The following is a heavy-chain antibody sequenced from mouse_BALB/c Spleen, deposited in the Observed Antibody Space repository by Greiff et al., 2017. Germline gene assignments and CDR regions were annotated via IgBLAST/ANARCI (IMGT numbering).Heavy chain of an antibody. CDR1: GYAFSSYW. CDR2: IYPGDGDT. D-gene: IGHD4-1*02. J-gene: IGHJ4*01. CDR3: AINWDRGAMDY. V-gene: IGHV1-80*01. Sequence: QVQLQQSGAELVRPGSSVKISCKASGYAFSSYWMNWVKQRPGQGLEWIGQIYPGDGDTNYNGKFKGKATLTADKSSSTAYMQLSSLTSEDSAVYFCAINWDRGAMDYWGQGTSVTVSS.